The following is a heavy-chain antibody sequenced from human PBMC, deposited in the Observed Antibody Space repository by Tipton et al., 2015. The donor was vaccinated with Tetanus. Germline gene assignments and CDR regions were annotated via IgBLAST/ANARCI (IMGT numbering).Heavy chain of an antibody. CDR2: ISGYSGNT. CDR1: GYSFTGYG. CDR3: ARAPNRISRAYDY. Sequence: QSGAEVKKPGASVKVSCTASGYSFTGYGINWVRQAPGQGLEWVGSISGYSGNTRYAQNLQGRVTMTTDSSTSTAYMELRSLRSDDTAVYHCARAPNRISRAYDYWGQGTQITVSS. V-gene: IGHV1-18*01. D-gene: IGHD1-14*01. J-gene: IGHJ4*02.